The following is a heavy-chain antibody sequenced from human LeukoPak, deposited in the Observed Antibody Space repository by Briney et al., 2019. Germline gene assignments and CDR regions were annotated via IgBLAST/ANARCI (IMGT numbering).Heavy chain of an antibody. CDR1: GYTFTSYH. CDR2: INPSGGST. J-gene: IGHJ4*02. CDR3: GKLAAAGTAHYYFDY. Sequence: ASVKVSCKASGYTFTSYHMHWVRQAPGQGLEIMGIINPSGGSTTYAQKFQGRVTMTRDTSTSTVYMELSSLRSEDTAVYYCGKLAAAGTAHYYFDYWGQGTLVTVSS. V-gene: IGHV1-46*01. D-gene: IGHD6-13*01.